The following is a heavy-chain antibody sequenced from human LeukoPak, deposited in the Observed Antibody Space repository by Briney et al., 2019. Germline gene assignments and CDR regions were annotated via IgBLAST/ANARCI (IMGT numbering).Heavy chain of an antibody. J-gene: IGHJ4*02. CDR1: GFTFSSYW. D-gene: IGHD1-7*01. V-gene: IGHV3-7*01. Sequence: GGSLRLSCAASGFTFSSYWMSWVRQAPGKGLEWVANIKQDGSEKYYVDSVKGRFTISRDNAKNSLYLQMNSLRAEDTAVYYCARYRYNWDLIPYYFDYWGQGTLVTVSS. CDR3: ARYRYNWDLIPYYFDY. CDR2: IKQDGSEK.